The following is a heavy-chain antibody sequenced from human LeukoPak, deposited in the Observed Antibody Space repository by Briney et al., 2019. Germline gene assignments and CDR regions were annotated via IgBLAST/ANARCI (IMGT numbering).Heavy chain of an antibody. CDR3: ARTGGGPITFGGDYYYYMDV. CDR1: GYSISSGYY. V-gene: IGHV4-38-2*02. J-gene: IGHJ6*03. D-gene: IGHD3-16*01. Sequence: SETLSLTCTVSGYSISSGYYWGWIRQPPGKGLEWIGSIYHSGSTYYNPSLKSRVTISVDTSKNQFSLKLSSVTAADTAVYYCARTGGGPITFGGDYYYYMDVWGKGTTVTVSS. CDR2: IYHSGST.